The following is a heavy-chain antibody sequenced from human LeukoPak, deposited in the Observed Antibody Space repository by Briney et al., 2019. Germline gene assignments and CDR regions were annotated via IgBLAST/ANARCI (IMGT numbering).Heavy chain of an antibody. CDR2: IYTSGST. J-gene: IGHJ4*02. Sequence: SETLSLTCTVSGGTVNNYYWSWIRQPAGKGLEWIGRIYTSGSTKYNPSLQSRVTMSVDTSKNQFSLKLTSVTAADTAMYYCAREAVGATLFDYWGQGTLVTVSS. CDR3: AREAVGATLFDY. CDR1: GGTVNNYY. D-gene: IGHD1-26*01. V-gene: IGHV4-4*07.